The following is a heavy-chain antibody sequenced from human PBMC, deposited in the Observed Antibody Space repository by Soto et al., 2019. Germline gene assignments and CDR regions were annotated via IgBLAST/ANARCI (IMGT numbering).Heavy chain of an antibody. V-gene: IGHV4-31*03. Sequence: QVQLQESGPGLVKPSQTLSLTCTVSGGSISSGGYYWSWIRQHPGKGLEWIGYIDYSGSTYYNPSLKSRVTISVDRSKNQFSLKLSSVTAPDTAVYYCSTYGSGSYKPTTFDYWGQGTLVTVSS. J-gene: IGHJ4*02. CDR2: IDYSGST. CDR1: GGSISSGGYY. CDR3: STYGSGSYKPTTFDY. D-gene: IGHD3-10*01.